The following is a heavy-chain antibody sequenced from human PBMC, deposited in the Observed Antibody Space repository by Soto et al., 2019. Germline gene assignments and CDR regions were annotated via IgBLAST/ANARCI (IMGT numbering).Heavy chain of an antibody. CDR2: ISDDGNEE. V-gene: IGHV3-30*18. J-gene: IGHJ4*02. CDR1: GFMFSSYG. D-gene: IGHD1-26*01. CDR3: VKVGYTGSYLHHLHN. Sequence: GGSLRLSCAASGFMFSSYGMHWVRQAPGKGLEWVASISDDGNEENYADSVKCRFSISRDNSKNTLYLQMSSLRVEDTAVYYCVKVGYTGSYLHHLHNWGQGTLVTVSS.